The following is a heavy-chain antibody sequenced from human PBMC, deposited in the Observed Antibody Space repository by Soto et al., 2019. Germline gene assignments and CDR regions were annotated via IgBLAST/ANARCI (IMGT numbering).Heavy chain of an antibody. J-gene: IGHJ4*02. CDR1: GYTFTGYY. CDR3: ARDRGSSWYGATYYFDY. CDR2: INPNSGGT. D-gene: IGHD6-13*01. Sequence: AXVKVSCKASGYTFTGYYMHWVRQAPGQGLEWMGWINPNSGGTNYAQKFQGWVTMTRDTSISTAYMELSRLRSDDTAVYYCARDRGSSWYGATYYFDYWGQGNLVTVSS. V-gene: IGHV1-2*04.